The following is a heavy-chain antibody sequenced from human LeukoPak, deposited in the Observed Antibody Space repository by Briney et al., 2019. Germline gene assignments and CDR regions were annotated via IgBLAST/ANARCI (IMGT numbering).Heavy chain of an antibody. D-gene: IGHD2-2*01. Sequence: ASVNVSCTASGYTFTSYGISWVRQAPGQGLEWMGWISAYNGNTNYAQKLQGRVTMTTDTSTSTAYMELRSLRSDDTAVYYCARDAQHYYYGMDVWGQGTTVTVSS. CDR3: ARDAQHYYYGMDV. CDR1: GYTFTSYG. CDR2: ISAYNGNT. J-gene: IGHJ6*02. V-gene: IGHV1-18*01.